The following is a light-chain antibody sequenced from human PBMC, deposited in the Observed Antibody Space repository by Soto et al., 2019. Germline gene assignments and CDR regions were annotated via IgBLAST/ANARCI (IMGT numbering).Light chain of an antibody. CDR3: QQYNNWPPFT. V-gene: IGKV3-15*01. J-gene: IGKJ3*01. CDR2: GAS. Sequence: EIVMTQSPATLSVSPGERVTLSCRASQSVSSSLAWYQQKPGQAPRLLIYGASTRATGIPARFSGSGSGTEVTLTISSLQSAYFAVYYCQQYNNWPPFTFGPGTKVDIK. CDR1: QSVSSS.